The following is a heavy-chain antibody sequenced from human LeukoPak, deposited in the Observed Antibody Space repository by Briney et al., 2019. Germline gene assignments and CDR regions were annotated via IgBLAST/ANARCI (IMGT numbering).Heavy chain of an antibody. D-gene: IGHD3-10*01. CDR3: ARDWAGTMVRGVVIDY. CDR2: IIPILGIA. CDR1: GGTFSSYA. J-gene: IGHJ4*02. V-gene: IGHV1-69*04. Sequence: SVKVSCKASGGTFSSYAISWVRQAPGQGLEWMGRIIPILGIANYAQKFQGRVTITADKSTSTAYMELSSLRSEDTAVYYCARDWAGTMVRGVVIDYWGQGTLVTVSS.